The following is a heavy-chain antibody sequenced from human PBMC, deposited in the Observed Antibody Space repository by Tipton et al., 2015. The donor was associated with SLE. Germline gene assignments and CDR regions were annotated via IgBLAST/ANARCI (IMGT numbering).Heavy chain of an antibody. CDR1: GYTFTSYD. V-gene: IGHV1-8*02. J-gene: IGHJ3*02. Sequence: QLVQSGAEVKKPGASVKVSCKASGYTFTSYDINWVRQATGQGLEWMGWMNPNSGNTGYAQKFQGRVTMTRNTSVSTAYMELSSLRSEDTAVYYCARDDCTNGVCYGAFDIWGQGTMVTVSS. D-gene: IGHD2-8*01. CDR2: MNPNSGNT. CDR3: ARDDCTNGVCYGAFDI.